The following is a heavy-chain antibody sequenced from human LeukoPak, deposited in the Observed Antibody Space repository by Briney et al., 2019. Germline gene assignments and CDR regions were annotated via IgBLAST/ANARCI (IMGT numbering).Heavy chain of an antibody. CDR1: GGTFSSYA. J-gene: IGHJ3*02. V-gene: IGHV1-69*04. CDR2: IIPILGIA. Sequence: AASVKVSCKASGGTFSSYAVSWVRQAPGQGLEWMGRIIPILGIANYAQKFQGRVTITADKSTSTAYMELSSLRAEDTAVYYCARDQQRYNWNDQDAFDIWGQGTMVTVSS. D-gene: IGHD1-20*01. CDR3: ARDQQRYNWNDQDAFDI.